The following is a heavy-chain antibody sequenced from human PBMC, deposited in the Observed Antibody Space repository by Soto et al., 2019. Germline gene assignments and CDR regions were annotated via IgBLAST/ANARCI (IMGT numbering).Heavy chain of an antibody. V-gene: IGHV3-23*01. Sequence: GGSLRLSCAASGFTFSSYAMSWVRQAPGKGLEWVSAISGSGGSTYYADSVKGRFTISRDNSKNTLYLQMNSLRAEDTAVYYCAKDRTSGYYGSGSFPYHFDYWGQGTLVTVSS. CDR3: AKDRTSGYYGSGSFPYHFDY. J-gene: IGHJ4*02. CDR2: ISGSGGST. D-gene: IGHD3-10*01. CDR1: GFTFSSYA.